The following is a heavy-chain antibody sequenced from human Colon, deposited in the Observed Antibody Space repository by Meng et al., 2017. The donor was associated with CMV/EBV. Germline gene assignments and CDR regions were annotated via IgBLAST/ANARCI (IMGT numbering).Heavy chain of an antibody. CDR2: IFYNGDT. D-gene: IGHD6-13*01. CDR3: ARDSHIAAPCDY. CDR1: GGSIRSDINS. J-gene: IGHJ4*02. Sequence: QLQLQESGPRLVKPAQTLSLTCTVSGGSIRSDINSWGWIRQPPGKGLEWIGSIFYNGDTYYNPSLKSRISISVDTSKNQFSLKLTSVTAADTAVYYCARDSHIAAPCDYWGQGTLVTVSS. V-gene: IGHV4-39*07.